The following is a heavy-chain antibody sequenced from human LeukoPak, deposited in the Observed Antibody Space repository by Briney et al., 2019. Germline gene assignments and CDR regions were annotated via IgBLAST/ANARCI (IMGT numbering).Heavy chain of an antibody. J-gene: IGHJ5*02. CDR3: ARGGNVDDYGDQRPYDWFDP. V-gene: IGHV1-8*03. Sequence: ASVKVSCKASGYTFTSYDINWVRQATGQGLEWMGWMNPKSGNTGYAQKFQGRVTITRNTSISTAYMELSSLRSEDTAVYYCARGGNVDDYGDQRPYDWFDPWGQGTLVTVSS. CDR1: GYTFTSYD. D-gene: IGHD4-17*01. CDR2: MNPKSGNT.